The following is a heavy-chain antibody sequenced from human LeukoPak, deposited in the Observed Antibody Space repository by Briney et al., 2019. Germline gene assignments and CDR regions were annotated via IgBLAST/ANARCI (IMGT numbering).Heavy chain of an antibody. J-gene: IGHJ4*02. CDR1: GFTFSMSW. V-gene: IGHV3-11*04. Sequence: KPGGSLRLSCAASGFTFSMSWMTWVRQAPGKGLEWVSYISSSGSTIYYADSVKGRFTISRDNAKNSLYLQMNSLRAEDTAVYYCAKSYYDFWSGYPTGLFDYWGQGTLVTVSS. CDR3: AKSYYDFWSGYPTGLFDY. CDR2: ISSSGSTI. D-gene: IGHD3-3*01.